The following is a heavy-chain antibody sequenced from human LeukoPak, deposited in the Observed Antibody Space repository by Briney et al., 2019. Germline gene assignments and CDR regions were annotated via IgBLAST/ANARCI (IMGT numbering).Heavy chain of an antibody. CDR3: ARGGSYGSGSYYAD. Sequence: SETLSLTCTVSGGSISSGDYYWSWIRQPPGKGLEWIGYIYYSGSTYYNPSLKSRVTISVDTSKNQFSLKLSSVTAADTAVYYCARGGSYGSGSYYADWGQGTLVTVSS. CDR2: IYYSGST. J-gene: IGHJ4*02. CDR1: GGSISSGDYY. D-gene: IGHD3-10*01. V-gene: IGHV4-30-4*02.